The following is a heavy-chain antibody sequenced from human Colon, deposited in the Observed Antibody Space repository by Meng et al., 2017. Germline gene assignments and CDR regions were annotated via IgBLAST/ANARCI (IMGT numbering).Heavy chain of an antibody. CDR1: GTNNRSSNW. Sequence: VHVQLPCIAAERRPVTLSLDSEGSGTNNRSSNWLFMFHQAPEKGLQLIGEICHIGSTNYNPSLKSQVSILVDESKNELSLKLTSVTAADTAVNYCARENDSGNSYDHWGRGSLVTVSS. CDR3: ARENDSGNSYDH. CDR2: ICHIGST. V-gene: IGHV4-4*03. J-gene: IGHJ4*02. D-gene: IGHD3-10*01.